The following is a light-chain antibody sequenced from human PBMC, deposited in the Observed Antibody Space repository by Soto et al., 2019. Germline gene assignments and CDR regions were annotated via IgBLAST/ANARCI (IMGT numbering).Light chain of an antibody. Sequence: EVVLTQSPATLSLSPGERATLTCRASQGIASSLAWYQQIPGQAPRLLRYAASNRATGIPARFSGSGSGTDFTLTISSLEPEDFAVYYCRQRSNWPLTFGQGTRLEIK. CDR2: AAS. V-gene: IGKV3-11*01. CDR1: QGIASS. J-gene: IGKJ5*01. CDR3: RQRSNWPLT.